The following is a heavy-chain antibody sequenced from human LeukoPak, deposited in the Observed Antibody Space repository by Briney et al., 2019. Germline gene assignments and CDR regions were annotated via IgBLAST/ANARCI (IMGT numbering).Heavy chain of an antibody. CDR1: GDSFSSVTDY. Sequence: SETLSLTCTVSGDSFSSVTDYWAWIRQPPGKGLEWIASGDYSGGTYYNPSLESRVAISADMSKNQFSLMLSSVTAADTAVYYCARQGPRDIAAALRWFDPWGQGSLVTVSS. J-gene: IGHJ5*02. D-gene: IGHD6-13*01. CDR3: ARQGPRDIAAALRWFDP. V-gene: IGHV4-39*01. CDR2: GDYSGGT.